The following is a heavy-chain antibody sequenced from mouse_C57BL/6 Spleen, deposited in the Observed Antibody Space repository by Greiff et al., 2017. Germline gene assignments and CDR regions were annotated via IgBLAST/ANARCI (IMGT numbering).Heavy chain of an antibody. CDR1: GYAFSSSW. CDR3: ARGILRYFDV. J-gene: IGHJ1*03. V-gene: IGHV1-82*01. Sequence: QVQLQQSGPELVKPGASVKISCKASGYAFSSSWMNWVKQRPGKGLEWIGRIYPGDGDTNYNGKFKGKATLTAGKSSSTAYMQLSSLTSEDSAVYFCARGILRYFDVWGTGTTVTVAS. CDR2: IYPGDGDT. D-gene: IGHD1-1*01.